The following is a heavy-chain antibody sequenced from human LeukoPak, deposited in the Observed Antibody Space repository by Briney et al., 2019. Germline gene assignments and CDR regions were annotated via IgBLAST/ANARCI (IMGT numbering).Heavy chain of an antibody. J-gene: IGHJ4*02. CDR2: ITTRSAT. CDR3: AKDTAVILTAPFDS. V-gene: IGHV3-48*04. D-gene: IGHD2-21*01. CDR1: GFTFSSYS. Sequence: GGSLRLSCAASGFTFSSYSMNWVRQAPGKGLEWVSYITTRSATYYTDSVKGRFTISRDNAKNSLYLQMNSVRAEDTAMYFCAKDTAVILTAPFDSWGQGTLVTVSS.